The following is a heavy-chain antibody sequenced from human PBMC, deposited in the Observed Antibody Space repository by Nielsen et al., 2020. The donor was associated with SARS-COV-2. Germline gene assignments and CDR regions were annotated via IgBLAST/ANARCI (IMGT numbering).Heavy chain of an antibody. Sequence: GGSLRLSCKGSGFIFGDYVMSWFRQAPGKGLEWVGFIRSKDYGGTTEYAASVKGRFTISRDDSKNIAYLQMDSLGADDTAIYYCTRDETRIYYGSGLYGMDVWGQGTTVIVSS. J-gene: IGHJ6*01. V-gene: IGHV3-49*03. CDR3: TRDETRIYYGSGLYGMDV. CDR1: GFIFGDYV. D-gene: IGHD3-10*01. CDR2: IRSKDYGGTT.